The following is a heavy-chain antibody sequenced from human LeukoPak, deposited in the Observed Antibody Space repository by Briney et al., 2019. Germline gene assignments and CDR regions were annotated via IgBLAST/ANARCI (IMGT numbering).Heavy chain of an antibody. Sequence: PSETLSLTCAVYGGSFSGYYWSWIRQPPGKGLEWIGEINHSGSTNYNPSLESRVTISVDTSKNQFSLKLSSVTAADTAVYYCARGTPRGYYYGSGRYFDYWGQGTLVTVSS. D-gene: IGHD3-10*01. CDR1: GGSFSGYY. V-gene: IGHV4-34*01. J-gene: IGHJ4*02. CDR3: ARGTPRGYYYGSGRYFDY. CDR2: INHSGST.